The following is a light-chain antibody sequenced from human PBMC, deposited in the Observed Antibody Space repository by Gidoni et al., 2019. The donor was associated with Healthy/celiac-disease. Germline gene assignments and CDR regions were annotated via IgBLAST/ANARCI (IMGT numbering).Light chain of an antibody. CDR1: QRLLHSNGYDF. V-gene: IGKV2-28*01. Sequence: DIVMSQSPLSMLATPAGPASISCSTTQRLLHSNGYDFLDWYLQKPGQSPQLLIYVGSNRAAGVPDRFSGRGSGTDFVLKISRVEADDVGVYYCMQALQTPYTFGQGTKLEIK. J-gene: IGKJ2*01. CDR3: MQALQTPYT. CDR2: VGS.